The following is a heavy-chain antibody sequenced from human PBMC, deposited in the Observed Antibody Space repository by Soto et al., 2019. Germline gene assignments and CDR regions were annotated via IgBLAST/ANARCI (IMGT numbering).Heavy chain of an antibody. CDR3: ARGGSSDWQVALDI. D-gene: IGHD6-19*01. CDR2: IYYSGST. Sequence: SETLSLTFTVSGGSISSSSYYWGWIRQPPGKGLEWIGSIYYSGSTYYNPSLKSRVTISVDTSKNQFSLKLSSVTAADTAVYYCARGGSSDWQVALDIWGQGTMVTVSS. J-gene: IGHJ3*02. CDR1: GGSISSSSYY. V-gene: IGHV4-39*01.